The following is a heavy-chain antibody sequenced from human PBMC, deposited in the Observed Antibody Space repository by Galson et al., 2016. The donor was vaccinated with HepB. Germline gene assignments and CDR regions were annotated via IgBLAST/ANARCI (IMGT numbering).Heavy chain of an antibody. CDR3: AFGQSSAFGTFDV. V-gene: IGHV3-74*01. J-gene: IGHJ3*01. Sequence: SLRLSCAASGFSLSNYWMYWVRQAPGKGPVWVSRINSDGSTTNYADAVKGRFTISRDNAKNALYLQVNNLGVEDTDFYYCAFGQSSAFGTFDVRGQGTMVTVSS. D-gene: IGHD6-6*01. CDR1: GFSLSNYW. CDR2: INSDGSTT.